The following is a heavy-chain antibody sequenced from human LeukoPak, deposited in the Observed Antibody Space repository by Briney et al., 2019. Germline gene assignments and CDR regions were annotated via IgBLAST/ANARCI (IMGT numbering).Heavy chain of an antibody. CDR3: ARDFRSGRTFDY. J-gene: IGHJ4*02. D-gene: IGHD2-15*01. V-gene: IGHV3-21*01. CDR2: ISSSSSYI. Sequence: GGSLRLSCAASGFTFSSYSMNWVRQAPGKGLGWVSSISSSSSYIYYADSVKGRFTISRDNAKNSLYLQMNSLRAEDTAVYYCARDFRSGRTFDYWGQGTLVTVSS. CDR1: GFTFSSYS.